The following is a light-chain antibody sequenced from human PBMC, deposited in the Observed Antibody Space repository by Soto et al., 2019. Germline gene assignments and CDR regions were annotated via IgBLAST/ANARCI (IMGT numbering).Light chain of an antibody. J-gene: IGKJ5*01. Sequence: DIQMTQSPSTLSASVGDRVTITCRASQSISSWLAWYQQKPGKAPKLLIYKASSLESGVPSRFSGSGSGTEFILTISSLQPDDFATYYCQQYNSYPLTFGQGTRLEIK. CDR2: KAS. V-gene: IGKV1-5*03. CDR3: QQYNSYPLT. CDR1: QSISSW.